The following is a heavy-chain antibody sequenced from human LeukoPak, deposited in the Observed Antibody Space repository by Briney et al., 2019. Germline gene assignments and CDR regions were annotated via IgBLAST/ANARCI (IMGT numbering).Heavy chain of an antibody. CDR1: GFPFSSYR. D-gene: IGHD5-12*01. CDR2: ISSSSSYI. Sequence: PGGSLRLSCGASGFPFSSYRMNWGRRAPGKGREWGSSISSSSSYIYYADSVKGRFTISRDNAKNSLYLQMNGLRAEDTALYYCAKDPGYSGYNYYYFDYWGQGTLVTVSS. V-gene: IGHV3-21*04. J-gene: IGHJ4*02. CDR3: AKDPGYSGYNYYYFDY.